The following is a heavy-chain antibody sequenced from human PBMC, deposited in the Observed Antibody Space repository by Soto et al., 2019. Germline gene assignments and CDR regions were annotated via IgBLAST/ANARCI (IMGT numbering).Heavy chain of an antibody. J-gene: IGHJ4*02. CDR1: GDSVSSVGFH. CDR3: ARAPVGLDTISYFDY. Sequence: SETLSLTCTVSGDSVSSVGFHWAWLRRPPGKGLEWIGYIYNGGSTYYRPSLESRMHTSLDATRNHYSLRLTSVTAADTAVYFCARAPVGLDTISYFDYWGQGELVTVSS. V-gene: IGHV4-30-4*01. CDR2: IYNGGST. D-gene: IGHD3-3*01.